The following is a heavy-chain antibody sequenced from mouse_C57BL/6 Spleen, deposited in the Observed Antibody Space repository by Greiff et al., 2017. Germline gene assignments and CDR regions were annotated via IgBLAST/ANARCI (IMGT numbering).Heavy chain of an antibody. J-gene: IGHJ4*01. CDR3: ARGIFMVTTERAMDY. Sequence: VQLQQPGAELVRPGSSVKLSCKASGYTFTSYWMHWVKQRPIQGLEWIGNIDPSDSETHYNQKFKDKATLTVDKSSSTAYMQLSSLTSEDSAVYYCARGIFMVTTERAMDYWGQGTSVTVSS. D-gene: IGHD2-2*01. CDR1: GYTFTSYW. V-gene: IGHV1-52*01. CDR2: IDPSDSET.